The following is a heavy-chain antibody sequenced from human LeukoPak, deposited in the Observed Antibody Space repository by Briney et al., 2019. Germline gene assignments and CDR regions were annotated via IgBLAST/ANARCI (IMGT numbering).Heavy chain of an antibody. CDR2: IYYSGST. V-gene: IGHV4-30-4*08. J-gene: IGHJ4*02. Sequence: LRLSCAASGFTVSSNYMSWVRQPPGKGLEWIGYIYYSGSTYHNPSLKSRVTISVDTSKNQFSLKLSSVTAADTAVYYCARTLQANWGITGFDYWGQGTLVTVSS. CDR3: ARTLQANWGITGFDY. CDR1: GFTVSSNY. D-gene: IGHD7-27*01.